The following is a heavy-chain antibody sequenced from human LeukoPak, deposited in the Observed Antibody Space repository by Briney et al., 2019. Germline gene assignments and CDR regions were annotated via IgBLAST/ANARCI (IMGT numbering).Heavy chain of an antibody. J-gene: IGHJ3*02. CDR2: ISYDGSNK. D-gene: IGHD2-15*01. V-gene: IGHV3-30*18. CDR3: AKLPQDSPGDAFDI. CDR1: GFTFSSYG. Sequence: PGGSLRLSCAASGFTFSSYGMHWVRQAPVKGLEWVAVISYDGSNKYYADSVKGRFTISRDNSKNTLYLQMNSLRAEDTAVYYCAKLPQDSPGDAFDIWGQGTMVTVSS.